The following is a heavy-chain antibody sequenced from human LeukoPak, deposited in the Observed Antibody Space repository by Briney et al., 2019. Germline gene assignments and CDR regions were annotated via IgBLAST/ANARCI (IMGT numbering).Heavy chain of an antibody. CDR3: ARSRLYGPGIYH. CDR2: IYYSGST. V-gene: IGHV4-39*01. D-gene: IGHD3-10*01. J-gene: IGHJ4*02. Sequence: SETLSLTCTVSGGSISSSSYYWGWIRQPPGKGLEWIGSIYYSGSTYYNPSLKSRVTISVDTSKNQFSLKLSSVTAADTAVYYCARSRLYGPGIYHWGQGTLVTVSS. CDR1: GGSISSSSYY.